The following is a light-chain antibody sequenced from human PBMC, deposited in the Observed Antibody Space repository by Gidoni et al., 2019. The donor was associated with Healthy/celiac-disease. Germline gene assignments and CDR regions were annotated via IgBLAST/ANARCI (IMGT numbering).Light chain of an antibody. Sequence: ETVSTQSPGTLSLSPGERATLSCRASQSVSSSYLAWYQQKPGQAPRLLIYGASSRATGIPDRFSGSGSGTDFTLTISRLEPEDVAVYYCQQYGSSPRLTFGGGTKVEIK. CDR2: GAS. J-gene: IGKJ4*01. CDR1: QSVSSSY. V-gene: IGKV3-20*01. CDR3: QQYGSSPRLT.